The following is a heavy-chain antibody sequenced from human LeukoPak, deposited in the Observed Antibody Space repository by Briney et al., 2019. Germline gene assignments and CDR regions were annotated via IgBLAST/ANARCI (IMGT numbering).Heavy chain of an antibody. J-gene: IGHJ4*02. D-gene: IGHD3-3*01. CDR3: ARASLLDFWSGYYAFDY. CDR2: ISAYNGNT. V-gene: IGHV1-18*01. CDR1: GYTFTSYT. Sequence: ASVKVSCKASGYTFTSYTMNWVRQAPGQGLEWMGWISAYNGNTNYAQKLQGRVTMTTDTSTSTAYMELRSLRSDDTAVYYCARASLLDFWSGYYAFDYWGQGTLVTVSS.